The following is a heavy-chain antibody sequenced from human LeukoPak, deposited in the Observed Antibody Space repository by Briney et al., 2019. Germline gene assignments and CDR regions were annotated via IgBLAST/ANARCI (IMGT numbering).Heavy chain of an antibody. Sequence: SGGSLRLSCAGSGFTVSSNSTTWVRQAPGKGLEWVSVIYSGGSTYYAESVRGRFTISRDNSKNTVSLQLNSLRVEDTALYYCARDFSYDSGSFFAYWGQETVVTVSS. CDR3: ARDFSYDSGSFFAY. J-gene: IGHJ4*02. D-gene: IGHD3-10*01. V-gene: IGHV3-66*01. CDR2: IYSGGST. CDR1: GFTVSSNS.